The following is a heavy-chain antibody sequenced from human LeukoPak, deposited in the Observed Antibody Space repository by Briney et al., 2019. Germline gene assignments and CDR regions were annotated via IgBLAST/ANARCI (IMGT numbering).Heavy chain of an antibody. Sequence: ASVKVSCKASGYTFTSLGISWLRQAPGQGLEWMGWISACSGDTNYAQKLQGRVTMTTDTSTSTAYMELRSLRSDDTAVYFCARAIVGDFDLDYWGQGTLATVSS. CDR1: GYTFTSLG. J-gene: IGHJ4*02. V-gene: IGHV1-18*01. CDR3: ARAIVGDFDLDY. D-gene: IGHD2-21*02. CDR2: ISACSGDT.